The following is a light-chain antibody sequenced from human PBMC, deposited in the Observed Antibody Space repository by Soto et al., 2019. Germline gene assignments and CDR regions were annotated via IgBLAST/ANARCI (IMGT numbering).Light chain of an antibody. V-gene: IGLV1-40*01. Sequence: QSVLTQPPSVSGAPGQRVTIYCTGSSSNIGAGYDVHWYQQLPGTAPKLLIYGNSNRPSGVPDRFSGSKSGTSASLAITGLQAEDEADYYCQSYDSSLSGLFGGGTKVTVL. CDR2: GNS. J-gene: IGLJ2*01. CDR1: SSNIGAGYD. CDR3: QSYDSSLSGL.